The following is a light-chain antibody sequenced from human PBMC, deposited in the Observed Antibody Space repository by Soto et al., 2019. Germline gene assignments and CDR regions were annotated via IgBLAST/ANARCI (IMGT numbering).Light chain of an antibody. CDR1: QSVSNW. J-gene: IGKJ1*01. Sequence: DIQMTQSPSTLSASVGDRVTITCRASQSVSNWLAWYQQKPGKAPKLLIYAASTLESRVPSRFSGTGSGTEFTLTISGLQPDDFATYYCQHYKTSSPAFGQGTKVDIK. CDR3: QHYKTSSPA. CDR2: AAS. V-gene: IGKV1-5*01.